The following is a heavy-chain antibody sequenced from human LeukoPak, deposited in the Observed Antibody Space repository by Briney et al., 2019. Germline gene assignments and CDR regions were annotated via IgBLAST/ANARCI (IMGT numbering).Heavy chain of an antibody. D-gene: IGHD2-8*01. J-gene: IGHJ3*02. CDR3: ANTNGIWSGAFDI. CDR1: GGSISSYY. Sequence: KPSETLSLTCTVSGGSISSYYWSWIRQPPGKGLEWIGYIYYSGSTNYNPSLKNRVIMSVDTSKNQFSLKLNSVTAADTAVYYCANTNGIWSGAFDIWGQGTMVTVSS. CDR2: IYYSGST. V-gene: IGHV4-59*12.